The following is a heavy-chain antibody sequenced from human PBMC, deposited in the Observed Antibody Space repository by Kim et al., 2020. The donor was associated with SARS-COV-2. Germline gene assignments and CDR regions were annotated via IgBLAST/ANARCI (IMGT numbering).Heavy chain of an antibody. CDR1: GGSISSGGYY. CDR3: AREEKGGPNWFDP. Sequence: SETLSLTCTVSGGSISSGGYYWSWIRQHPGKGLEWIGYIYYSGSTYYNPSLKSRVTISVDTSKNQFSLKLSSVTAADTAVYYCAREEKGGPNWFDPWGQGTLVTVSS. CDR2: IYYSGST. V-gene: IGHV4-31*03. J-gene: IGHJ5*02.